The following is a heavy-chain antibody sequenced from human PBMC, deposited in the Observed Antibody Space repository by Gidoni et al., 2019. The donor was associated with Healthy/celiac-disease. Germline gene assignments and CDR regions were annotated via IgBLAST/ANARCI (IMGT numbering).Heavy chain of an antibody. D-gene: IGHD1-26*01. Sequence: VAVISYDGSNKYYADSVKGRFTISRDNSKNTLYLQMNSLRAEDTAVYYCAKDYGGGATNNWFDPWGQGTLVTVSS. CDR3: AKDYGGGATNNWFDP. CDR2: ISYDGSNK. V-gene: IGHV3-30*18. J-gene: IGHJ5*02.